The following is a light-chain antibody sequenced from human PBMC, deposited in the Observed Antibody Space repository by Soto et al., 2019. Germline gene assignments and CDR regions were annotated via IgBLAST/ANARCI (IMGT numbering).Light chain of an antibody. J-gene: IGKJ5*01. CDR2: GAS. Sequence: EIVLTQSPVTLSLSTVERATLSCSSSQTISNRLLAWYQQKPGQSPRLLIYGASSRATGIPDRFIGSGSGTDFTLTISRLEPEDFAVYACQKYGRAPITCGKGKRREIK. V-gene: IGKV3-20*01. CDR3: QKYGRAPIT. CDR1: QTISNRL.